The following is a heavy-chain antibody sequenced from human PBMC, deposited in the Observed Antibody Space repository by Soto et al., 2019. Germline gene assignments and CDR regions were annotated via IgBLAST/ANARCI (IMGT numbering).Heavy chain of an antibody. CDR2: IWYDGSKK. CDR3: ARDASYYSLWSGYYPSRNGMDV. Sequence: QVQVVESGGGVVQPGRSLRLSCAASGFTFSSFGMHWVRQAPGKGLEWVSLIWYDGSKKSYGDSVKGRFTISRDNSRKTVYLKMNSLRGDDTAVYYCARDASYYSLWSGYYPSRNGMDVWGQGTTVTVSS. V-gene: IGHV3-33*01. J-gene: IGHJ6*02. CDR1: GFTFSSFG. D-gene: IGHD3-3*01.